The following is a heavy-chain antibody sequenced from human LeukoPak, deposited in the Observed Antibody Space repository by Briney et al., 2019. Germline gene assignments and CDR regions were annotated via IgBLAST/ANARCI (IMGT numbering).Heavy chain of an antibody. CDR1: GYTFTTYD. V-gene: IGHV1-8*01. J-gene: IGHJ4*02. CDR2: MNPNSGNT. Sequence: ASVKVSCKASGYTFTTYDLNWVRQATRQGLEWMGWMNPNSGNTGYAQKFQGSVTMTRNISITTAYMELSNLTSEDTAVYYCARRIRGAPTDYWGQGTLVTVSS. CDR3: ARRIRGAPTDY. D-gene: IGHD3-10*01.